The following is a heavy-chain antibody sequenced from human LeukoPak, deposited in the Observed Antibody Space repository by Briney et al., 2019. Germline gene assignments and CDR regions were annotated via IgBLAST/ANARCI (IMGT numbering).Heavy chain of an antibody. CDR2: ISGSGGST. CDR1: GFTFSSYA. V-gene: IGHV3-23*01. D-gene: IGHD3-10*01. J-gene: IGHJ5*02. CDR3: ARDIYGSGSYYTRT. Sequence: TGGSLRLSCAASGFTFSSYAMSWVRQAPGKGLEWVSAISGSGGSTYYADSVKGRFTISRDNSKNTLYLQMNSLRAEDTAVYYCARDIYGSGSYYTRTWGQGTLVTVSS.